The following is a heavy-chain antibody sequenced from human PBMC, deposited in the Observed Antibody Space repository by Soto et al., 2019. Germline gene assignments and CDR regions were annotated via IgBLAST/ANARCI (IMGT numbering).Heavy chain of an antibody. Sequence: ASXKIACGGSGCRVSGYYMEGVRQSPGQGLEWMGWINPNSGGTNYAQKFQGWVTMTRDTSISTAYMELSRLTSDDTAVYYCARDLGLAAAGFDYWGQGTLVTVSS. CDR2: INPNSGGT. D-gene: IGHD6-13*01. CDR1: GCRVSGYY. J-gene: IGHJ4*02. V-gene: IGHV1-2*04. CDR3: ARDLGLAAAGFDY.